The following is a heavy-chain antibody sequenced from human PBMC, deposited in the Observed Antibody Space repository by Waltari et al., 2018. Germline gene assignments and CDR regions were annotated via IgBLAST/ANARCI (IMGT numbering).Heavy chain of an antibody. V-gene: IGHV3-48*03. CDR3: ARGAQWELLPFDY. CDR2: ISSRGSTI. Sequence: EVQLVESGGGLVQPGGSLRLSCAASGFTFSSYEMNWVRQAPGKGLEWVSYISSRGSTIYYADTVKGRFTISRDNAKNSLYLQMNSLRAEDTAVYYCARGAQWELLPFDYWGQGTLVTVSS. D-gene: IGHD1-26*01. CDR1: GFTFSSYE. J-gene: IGHJ4*02.